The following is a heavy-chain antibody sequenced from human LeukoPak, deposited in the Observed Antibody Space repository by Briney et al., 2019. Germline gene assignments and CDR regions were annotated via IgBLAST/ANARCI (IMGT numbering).Heavy chain of an antibody. J-gene: IGHJ4*02. CDR2: ISGSGGST. CDR1: GFTFSSYA. Sequence: SGGSLRLSCAAPGFTFSSYAMSWVRQAPGKGLEWVSAISGSGGSTYYADSVKGRFTLSRDNSKNTLYLQMNSLRAEDTAVYYCAKVVSYGHFDYWGQGTLVTVSS. CDR3: AKVVSYGHFDY. V-gene: IGHV3-23*01. D-gene: IGHD3-16*02.